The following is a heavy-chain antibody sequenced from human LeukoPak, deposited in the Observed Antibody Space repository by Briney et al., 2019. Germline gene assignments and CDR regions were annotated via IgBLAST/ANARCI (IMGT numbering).Heavy chain of an antibody. Sequence: GESLKISSKGSGYSFTAYWIGWVRQMPGKGLELMGIIAPGDSNTRYNPAFQGQVTISADKSISTAYLQWSSLKASDTAMYYCARGDCSGGNCHFDYWGQGTLVTVSS. J-gene: IGHJ4*02. CDR1: GYSFTAYW. D-gene: IGHD2-15*01. CDR2: IAPGDSNT. CDR3: ARGDCSGGNCHFDY. V-gene: IGHV5-51*01.